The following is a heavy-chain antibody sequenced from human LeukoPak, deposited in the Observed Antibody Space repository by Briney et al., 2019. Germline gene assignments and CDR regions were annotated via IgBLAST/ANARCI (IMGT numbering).Heavy chain of an antibody. J-gene: IGHJ4*02. CDR1: GFTFSSYA. CDR3: AGPDYYDTSGYDY. Sequence: GGSLRLSCAASGFTFSSYAMHWVRQAPGKGLEWVAVISYDGSNKYYADSVKGRFTISRDNSKNSLYLQMNSLRAEDTAVYYCAGPDYYDTSGYDYWGQGTLVTVSS. D-gene: IGHD3-22*01. CDR2: ISYDGSNK. V-gene: IGHV3-30-3*01.